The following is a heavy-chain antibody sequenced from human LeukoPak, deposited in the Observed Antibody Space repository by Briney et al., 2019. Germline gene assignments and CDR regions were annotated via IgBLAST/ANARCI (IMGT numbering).Heavy chain of an antibody. J-gene: IGHJ4*02. Sequence: PSETLSLTCTVSGGSISSSSYYWGWIRQPPGKGLEWIGSIYYSGSTYYNPSLKSRVTISVDTSKNQFSLKLSSVTAADTAVYYCARPDLYSSSWYPYYWGQGTLVTVSS. D-gene: IGHD6-13*01. V-gene: IGHV4-39*01. CDR3: ARPDLYSSSWYPYY. CDR2: IYYSGST. CDR1: GGSISSSSYY.